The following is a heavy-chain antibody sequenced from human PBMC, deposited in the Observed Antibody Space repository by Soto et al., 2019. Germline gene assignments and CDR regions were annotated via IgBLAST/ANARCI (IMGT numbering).Heavy chain of an antibody. CDR2: SRAYNGNT. J-gene: IGHJ6*02. CDR3: ASDLPTMDV. CDR1: GYTFTSYG. V-gene: IGHV1-18*01. Sequence: QVQLVQSGAEVKKPGASVKVSCKASGYTFTSYGISWVRQAPGQGLEWMGWSRAYNGNTNYAQKRKGRVTMTAATSASTAYMELRSLRSDGTAVYYCASDLPTMDVWGQGTAVTVSS.